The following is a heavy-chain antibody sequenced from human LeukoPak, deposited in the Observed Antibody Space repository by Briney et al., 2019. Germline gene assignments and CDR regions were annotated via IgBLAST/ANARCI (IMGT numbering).Heavy chain of an antibody. D-gene: IGHD1-1*01. CDR3: ASAGPYSHNSFDY. Sequence: GGSLRLSCAASGFTVSSNSMNWVRQAPGKGLEWVSVIYSRGDTNYADSVKGRFTISRDNSKNTLYLQMDSLRAEDTAVYYCASAGPYSHNSFDYWGQGTLVTVSS. V-gene: IGHV3-53*01. CDR1: GFTVSSNS. J-gene: IGHJ4*02. CDR2: IYSRGDT.